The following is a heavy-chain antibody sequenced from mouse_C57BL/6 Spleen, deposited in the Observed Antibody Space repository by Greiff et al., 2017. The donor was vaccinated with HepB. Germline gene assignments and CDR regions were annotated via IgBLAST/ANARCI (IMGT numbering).Heavy chain of an antibody. J-gene: IGHJ4*01. V-gene: IGHV14-2*01. D-gene: IGHD1-3*01. CDR1: GFNIKDYY. CDR2: IDPEDGET. Sequence: VQLQQSGAELVKPGASVKLSCTASGFNIKDYYMHWVKQRTEQGLEWIGRIDPEDGETKYAPKFQGKATMTADTSSNTAYLQLSSLTSEDTAVYYCARSGDCPYAMDYWGQGTSVTVSS. CDR3: ARSGDCPYAMDY.